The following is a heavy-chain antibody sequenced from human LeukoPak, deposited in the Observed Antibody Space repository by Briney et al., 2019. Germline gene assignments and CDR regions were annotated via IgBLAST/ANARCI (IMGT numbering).Heavy chain of an antibody. J-gene: IGHJ5*02. D-gene: IGHD4-17*01. CDR2: INSDGINT. CDR1: GFTFSNYW. CDR3: AKESTVTPGNVNWFDT. Sequence: GGSLRLSCAASGFTFSNYWMHWVRQAPGKGLVWVSRINSDGINTSYADSVKGRFTISRDNSKNTLSLQMNSLRAEDTAVYYCAKESTVTPGNVNWFDTWGQGTLVTVSS. V-gene: IGHV3-74*01.